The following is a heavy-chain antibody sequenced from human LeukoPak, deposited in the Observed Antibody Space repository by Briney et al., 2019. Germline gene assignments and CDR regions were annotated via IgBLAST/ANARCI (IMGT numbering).Heavy chain of an antibody. D-gene: IGHD3-10*01. CDR3: ARELLSRSLWFGDPAYNWFDP. CDR1: GFTFSSYW. CDR2: IKQDGSEK. J-gene: IGHJ5*02. Sequence: QPGGSLRLSCAASGFTFSSYWMSWVRQAPGKGLEWVANIKQDGSEKYYVDSVKGRFTISRDNAKNSLYLQMNSLRAEDTAVYYCARELLSRSLWFGDPAYNWFDPWGQGTLVTVSS. V-gene: IGHV3-7*01.